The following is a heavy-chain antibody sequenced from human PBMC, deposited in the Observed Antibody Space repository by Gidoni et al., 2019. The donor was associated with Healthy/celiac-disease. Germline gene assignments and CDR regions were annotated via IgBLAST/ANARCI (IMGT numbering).Heavy chain of an antibody. J-gene: IGHJ3*02. V-gene: IGHV4-59*01. CDR1: GGSISSYY. D-gene: IGHD3-22*01. CDR2: IFYSGST. Sequence: QVQLQESGPGLVKPSETLSLTCTVSGGSISSYYWSWIRQPPGKGLEWIGHIFYSGSTNYNPSLKSRVTISVDTPKNQFSLKLSSVTAADTAMYYCAGDYDSSGYYTADAFDIWGQGTMVTVSS. CDR3: AGDYDSSGYYTADAFDI.